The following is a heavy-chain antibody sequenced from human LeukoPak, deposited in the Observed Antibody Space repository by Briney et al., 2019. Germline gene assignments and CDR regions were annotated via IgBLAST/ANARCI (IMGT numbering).Heavy chain of an antibody. CDR3: ARGVGGTTGGYDK. CDR1: GGSISSYY. J-gene: IGHJ4*02. Sequence: MASETLSLTCTVSGGSISSYYWSWIRQPPGKGLEWIGYIYDSGSTYYNPSLKSRVTISLDASKNQFSLELSSVTAADTAVYYCARGVGGTTGGYDKWGQGTQVTACS. CDR2: IYDSGST. D-gene: IGHD1-26*01. V-gene: IGHV4-59*01.